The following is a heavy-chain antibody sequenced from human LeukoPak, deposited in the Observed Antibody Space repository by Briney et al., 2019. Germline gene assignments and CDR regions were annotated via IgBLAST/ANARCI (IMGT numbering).Heavy chain of an antibody. J-gene: IGHJ4*02. CDR3: ARDLGARPGY. CDR2: ITPIFGTA. V-gene: IGHV1-69*13. D-gene: IGHD6-6*01. Sequence: ASVKVSCKASGGTFSSYAISWVRQAPGQGLEWMGGITPIFGTANYAQKFQGRVTITADESTSTAYMELSSLRSEDTAVYYCARDLGARPGYWGQGTLVTVSS. CDR1: GGTFSSYA.